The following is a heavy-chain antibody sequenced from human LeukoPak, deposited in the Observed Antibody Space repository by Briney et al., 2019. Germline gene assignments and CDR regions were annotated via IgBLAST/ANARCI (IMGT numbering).Heavy chain of an antibody. CDR2: IFCGDSDT. D-gene: IGHD5-18*01. Sequence: GESLKISCKGSGYSFTSYWIGWVRRMPGKGLEWMGIIFCGDSDTRYSPSFQGQVTISADKSISTAYLQWSSLKASDTAMYYCARWNNDGYSYGPGFDYWGQGTLVTVSS. CDR1: GYSFTSYW. CDR3: ARWNNDGYSYGPGFDY. V-gene: IGHV5-51*01. J-gene: IGHJ4*02.